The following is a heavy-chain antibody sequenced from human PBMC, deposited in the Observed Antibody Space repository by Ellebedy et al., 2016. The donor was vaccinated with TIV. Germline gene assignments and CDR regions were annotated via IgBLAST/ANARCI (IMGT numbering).Heavy chain of an antibody. CDR1: EFSFSNFW. J-gene: IGHJ4*02. Sequence: GESLKISCAASEFSFSNFWMSWVRQAPGKGLEWVANINQDGSAKYYVDSVKGRFTISRDNAKNSLYLEMNSLRVEDTAEYYCARAGSSGSVDYWGRGTLVTVSS. V-gene: IGHV3-7*01. D-gene: IGHD3-22*01. CDR3: ARAGSSGSVDY. CDR2: INQDGSAK.